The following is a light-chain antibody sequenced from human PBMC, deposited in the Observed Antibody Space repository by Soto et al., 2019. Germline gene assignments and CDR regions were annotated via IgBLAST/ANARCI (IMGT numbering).Light chain of an antibody. CDR1: SSDVGGYNY. Sequence: SALTQPASVSGSPGQSITISCTGTSSDVGGYNYVSWYQQHPGKAPKLMIYEVSNRPSGVSNRFSGSKSGETATLTISGLRAEDEADYYCSSYTSSSPDVFGTGTKVTVL. J-gene: IGLJ1*01. CDR2: EVS. CDR3: SSYTSSSPDV. V-gene: IGLV2-14*01.